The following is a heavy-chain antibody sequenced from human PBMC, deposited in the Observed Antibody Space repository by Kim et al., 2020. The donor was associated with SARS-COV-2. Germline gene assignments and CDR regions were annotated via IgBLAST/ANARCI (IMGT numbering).Heavy chain of an antibody. D-gene: IGHD6-13*01. V-gene: IGHV6-1*01. CDR1: GDSVPSNSAA. CDR3: AREPAAYSSSWYLSYYYYGMDV. J-gene: IGHJ6*02. CDR2: TYYRSKWYN. Sequence: SQTLSLTCAISGDSVPSNSAAWNWIRQSPSRGLEWLGRTYYRSKWYNDYAVSVKSRITINPDTSKNQFSLQLNSVTPEDTAVYYCAREPAAYSSSWYLSYYYYGMDVWGQGTTVTVSS.